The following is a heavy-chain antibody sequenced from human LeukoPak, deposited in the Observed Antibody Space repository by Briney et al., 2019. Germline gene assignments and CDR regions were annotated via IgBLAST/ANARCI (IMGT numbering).Heavy chain of an antibody. CDR3: ARIRCGRGQARCYNH. CDR2: VSPGGYT. V-gene: IGHV4-34*01. Sequence: SETLSLTCAVSGVSVSDYYWSWIRQSPGKGLEWIGEVSPGGYTTYNPSLRSRVIISEDTSENQLSLNVTSVTAADTALYYCARIRCGRGQARCYNHWAQGSLVTVSS. D-gene: IGHD2-21*01. CDR1: GVSVSDYY. J-gene: IGHJ5*02.